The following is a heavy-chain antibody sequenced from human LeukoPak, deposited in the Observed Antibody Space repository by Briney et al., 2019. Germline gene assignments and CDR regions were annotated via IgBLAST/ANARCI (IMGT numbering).Heavy chain of an antibody. V-gene: IGHV4-59*01. CDR2: ISYSGNT. CDR3: ARDSYTGNYFEDTFDI. J-gene: IGHJ3*02. CDR1: GGSINNYY. D-gene: IGHD1-26*01. Sequence: SGTLSLTCTVSGGSINNYYWSWIRQPPGKGLEWIGHISYSGNTNYNSSLRSRVTISVDTSNNQFSLRLSSVTAADTAVYYCARDSYTGNYFEDTFDIWGQGTMVTVSS.